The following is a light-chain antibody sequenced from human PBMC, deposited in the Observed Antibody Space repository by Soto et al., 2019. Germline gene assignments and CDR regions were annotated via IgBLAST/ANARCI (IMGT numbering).Light chain of an antibody. CDR3: SSYTSSSPVI. Sequence: QSVLTQPASVSGSPGQSITISCTGTSSDVGGYNYVSWYQQHLGKAPKVMIYEVSDRPSGVSNRFSGSKSGNTASLTISGLQAEDEADYFCSSYTSSSPVIFGGGTKLTVL. V-gene: IGLV2-14*01. CDR1: SSDVGGYNY. J-gene: IGLJ2*01. CDR2: EVS.